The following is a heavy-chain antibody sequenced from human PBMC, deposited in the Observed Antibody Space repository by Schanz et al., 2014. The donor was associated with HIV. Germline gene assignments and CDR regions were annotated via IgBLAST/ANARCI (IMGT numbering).Heavy chain of an antibody. CDR2: INPSGAGT. CDR3: ARDFNIGDQYYFDH. D-gene: IGHD2-21*02. J-gene: IGHJ4*02. Sequence: QVQLVQSGAEVTKPGASVKVSCKASGYTFTSYYMHWVRQAPGQGLEWMGMINPSGAGTTYARKLQGRVTMTSDTSTSTVYMHLSSLRSDDTAVYFCARDFNIGDQYYFDHWGQGTLVTVSS. V-gene: IGHV1-46*04. CDR1: GYTFTSYY.